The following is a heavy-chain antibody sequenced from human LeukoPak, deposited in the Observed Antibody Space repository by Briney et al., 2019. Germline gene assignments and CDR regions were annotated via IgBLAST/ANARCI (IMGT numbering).Heavy chain of an antibody. V-gene: IGHV1-8*03. CDR1: GYTFTSYD. CDR2: MNPNSGNT. D-gene: IGHD2-2*01. J-gene: IGHJ4*02. CDR3: ARGGLVVPAAIVLEFDY. Sequence: GASVKVSCKASGYTFTSYDINWVRQATGQGLEWMGWMNPNSGNTGYAQKFQGRVTITRNTSISTVYMELSSLRSEDTAVYYCARGGLVVPAAIVLEFDYWGQGTLVTVSS.